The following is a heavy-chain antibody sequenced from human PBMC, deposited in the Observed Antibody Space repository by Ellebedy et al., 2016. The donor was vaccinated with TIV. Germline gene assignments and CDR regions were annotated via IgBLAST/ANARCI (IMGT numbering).Heavy chain of an antibody. D-gene: IGHD2-2*01. Sequence: SETLSLTXAVYGGSFSGYYWSWIRQPPGKGLEWIGEINHSGSTNYNPSLKSRVTISVDTSKNQFSLKLSSVTAADTAVYYCARDTRYCSSTSCYGFDYWGQGTLVTVSS. J-gene: IGHJ4*02. CDR3: ARDTRYCSSTSCYGFDY. CDR2: INHSGST. V-gene: IGHV4-34*01. CDR1: GGSFSGYY.